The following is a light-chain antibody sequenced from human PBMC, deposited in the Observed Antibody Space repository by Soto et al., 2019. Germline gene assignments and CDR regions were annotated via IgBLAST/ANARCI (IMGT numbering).Light chain of an antibody. CDR3: HQYATSPYT. J-gene: IGKJ2*01. CDR1: QSLSNVF. V-gene: IGKV3-20*01. Sequence: DIVLTQSPGTLSLSPGEGATLSCRASQSLSNVFLAWYQQKPGQAPRLLIYGASKRATGIPDRFSGSGSGTDFPLTISRLEPEDFAVYFCHQYATSPYTFGQGTKLDIK. CDR2: GAS.